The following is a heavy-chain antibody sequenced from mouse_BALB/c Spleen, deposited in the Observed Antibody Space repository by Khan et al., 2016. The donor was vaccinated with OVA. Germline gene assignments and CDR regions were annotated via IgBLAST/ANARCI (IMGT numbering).Heavy chain of an antibody. CDR2: INPSNGYT. V-gene: IGHV1-4*01. D-gene: IGHD2-14*01. J-gene: IGHJ3*01. CDR1: GYTFTSYT. Sequence: QVQLKQSGVELVRPGASVKMSCKASGYTFTSYTIHWIKKRPGQGLEWIGYINPSNGYTNYNQKFKDKATLTTDKSSTTAYLQLSSLTSDDSAVYNCVRDGAYHRNDGWFAYWGQGTLVTVSA. CDR3: VRDGAYHRNDGWFAY.